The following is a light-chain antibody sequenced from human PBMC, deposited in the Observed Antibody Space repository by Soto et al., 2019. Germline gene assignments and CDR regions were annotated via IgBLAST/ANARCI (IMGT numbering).Light chain of an antibody. CDR3: QQHGNSLWT. Sequence: EIVLTESPGTLSLSPGERATLSCRASQIISSSYLVWYQHKPGQAPRLLIYGASRTATGIPDRFSGSGSGTDFTLTISRLEPEDVAVYYCQQHGNSLWTFGQGTKVEIK. J-gene: IGKJ1*01. V-gene: IGKV3-20*01. CDR1: QIISSSY. CDR2: GAS.